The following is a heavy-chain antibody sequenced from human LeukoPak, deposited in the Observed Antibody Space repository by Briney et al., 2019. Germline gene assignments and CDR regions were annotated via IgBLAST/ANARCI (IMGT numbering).Heavy chain of an antibody. J-gene: IGHJ4*02. V-gene: IGHV4-39*07. CDR1: GGSISSSSYY. Sequence: PSETLSLTCTLSGGSISSSSYYWDWIRQPPGKGLEWIGSIYYSGNTYYNPSLKSRVTISLDTSKNHFSLKLNSVTAADTAVYYCAKDMDYWGQGTLVTVSS. CDR3: AKDMDY. CDR2: IYYSGNT.